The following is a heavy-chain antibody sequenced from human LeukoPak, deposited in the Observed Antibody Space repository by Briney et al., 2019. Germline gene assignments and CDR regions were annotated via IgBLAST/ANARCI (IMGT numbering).Heavy chain of an antibody. Sequence: ASVKVSCKASGYTFTGYYMHWVRQAPGQGLEWMGRINPNSGGTNYAQKFQGRVTMTRDTSISTAYMELSRPRSDDTAVYYCAREHRIVGATAFDYWGQGTLVTVSS. CDR2: INPNSGGT. CDR1: GYTFTGYY. CDR3: AREHRIVGATAFDY. V-gene: IGHV1-2*06. D-gene: IGHD1-26*01. J-gene: IGHJ4*02.